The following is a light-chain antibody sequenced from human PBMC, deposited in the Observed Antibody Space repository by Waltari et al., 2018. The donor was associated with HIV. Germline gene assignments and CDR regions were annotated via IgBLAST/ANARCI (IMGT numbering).Light chain of an antibody. CDR3: SSYTINSTLV. CDR1: SSDIGSYDR. CDR2: EVN. Sequence: QSALTPPPSVSGSPGQSVTISCTGTSSDIGSYDRVSWYQQPPGTAPKLMISEVNNRPSGVPDRFSGSKSGNTASLTISGLQAEDEADYFCSSYTINSTLVFGGGTKVTVL. V-gene: IGLV2-18*02. J-gene: IGLJ2*01.